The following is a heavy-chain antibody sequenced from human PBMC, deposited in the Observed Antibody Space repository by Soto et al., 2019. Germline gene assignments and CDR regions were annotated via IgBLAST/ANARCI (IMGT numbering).Heavy chain of an antibody. CDR2: ISYDGSNR. J-gene: IGHJ6*02. CDR1: GFTFSSYV. CDR3: AKSGDPHLSTYYSCYGLDV. V-gene: IGHV3-30*18. Sequence: GGSLRLSCAASGFTFSSYVMHWVRQAPGKGLDWVAVISYDGSNRYHADSVKGRFTISRDNYKNTLYLQMNSLRAEDTAVYYCAKSGDPHLSTYYSCYGLDVSGQGTTVHVSS.